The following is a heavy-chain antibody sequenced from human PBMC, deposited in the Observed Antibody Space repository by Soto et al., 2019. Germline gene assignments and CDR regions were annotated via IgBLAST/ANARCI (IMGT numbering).Heavy chain of an antibody. V-gene: IGHV1-2*04. J-gene: IGHJ6*02. CDR2: INPNSGGT. CDR1: GYTFTGYY. D-gene: IGHD2-8*01. CDR3: AITGLGHCTNGVCPTQDV. Sequence: ASVKVSCKASGYTFTGYYMHWVRQAPGQGLEWMGWINPNSGGTNYAQKFQGWVTMTRDTSISTAYMELSRLRSDDTAVYYCAITGLGHCTNGVCPTQDVWGQGTTVTVSS.